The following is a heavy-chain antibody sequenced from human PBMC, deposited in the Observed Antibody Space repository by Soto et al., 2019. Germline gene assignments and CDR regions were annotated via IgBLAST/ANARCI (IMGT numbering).Heavy chain of an antibody. J-gene: IGHJ3*02. CDR2: INGGNGNT. CDR1: GNTVPNYA. D-gene: IGHD2-15*01. Sequence: GASVKVSCKASGNTVPNYAIHWVRQAPGQRLEWKGRINGGNGNTYYSEHFQGKITFTRDTSAGTVYIQMSNLKSEDTAVYYCARDDCSGGSCYPPTGAFDIWGQGTMVTVSS. V-gene: IGHV1-3*01. CDR3: ARDDCSGGSCYPPTGAFDI.